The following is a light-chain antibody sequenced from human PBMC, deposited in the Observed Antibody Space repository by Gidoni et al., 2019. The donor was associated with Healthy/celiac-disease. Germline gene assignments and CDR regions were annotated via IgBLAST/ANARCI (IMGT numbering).Light chain of an antibody. J-gene: IGLJ3*02. CDR3: AAWDECLTGQV. CDR2: NNS. V-gene: IGLV1-44*01. CDR1: SSNIGTNY. Sequence: QSVLTQPPPASATPGQRVTIACSGSSSNIGTNYVHWYQQLPGTAPKLLIYNNSQRPSGVPDRFSGSKAGASASLAISGLQSEDEADYYCAAWDECLTGQVFGGGTKLTVL.